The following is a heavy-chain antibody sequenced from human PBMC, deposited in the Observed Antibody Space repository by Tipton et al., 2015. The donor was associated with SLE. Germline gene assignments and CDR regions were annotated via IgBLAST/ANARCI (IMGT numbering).Heavy chain of an antibody. D-gene: IGHD1-26*01. CDR3: AKDSGTYYFDF. Sequence: TLSLTCTVSGGSVSSNYWSWIRQPPGKGLEWIGYIDYRDITNYNPSLKSRVTMSIDTSKNQFSLKLGSVTAADTAVYYCAKDSGTYYFDFWGQGVLVNVSS. CDR1: GGSVSSNY. V-gene: IGHV4-59*02. CDR2: IDYRDIT. J-gene: IGHJ4*02.